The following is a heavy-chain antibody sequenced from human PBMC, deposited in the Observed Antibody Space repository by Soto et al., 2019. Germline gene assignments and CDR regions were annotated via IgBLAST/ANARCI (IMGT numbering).Heavy chain of an antibody. CDR2: IYPGDSDT. J-gene: IGHJ6*03. V-gene: IGHV5-51*01. D-gene: IGHD2-15*01. CDR3: ARQYCSGGSCSPNYYYYMDV. CDR1: GYSFTSYW. Sequence: EVQLVQSGAEVKKPGESLTISCKGSGYSFTSYWIGWVRQMPGKGLEWMGIIYPGDSDTRYSPSFQGQVTISADKSISTAYLQWSSLKASETAMYYCARQYCSGGSCSPNYYYYMDVWGKGTTVTVSS.